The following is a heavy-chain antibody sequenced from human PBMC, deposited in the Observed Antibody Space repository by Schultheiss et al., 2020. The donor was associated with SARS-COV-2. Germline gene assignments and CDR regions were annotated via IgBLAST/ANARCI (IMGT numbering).Heavy chain of an antibody. CDR3: ARADRYCTNGVCYWSGYYFDY. Sequence: SQTLSLTCAISGDSVSSNRATWNWIRQSPSRGLEWLGRTYYRSKWYNDYAVSVKSRITINPDTSKNQFSLQLNSVTPEDTAVYYCARADRYCTNGVCYWSGYYFDYWGQGTLVTVSS. J-gene: IGHJ4*02. CDR1: GDSVSSNRAT. D-gene: IGHD2-8*01. CDR2: TYYRSKWYN. V-gene: IGHV6-1*01.